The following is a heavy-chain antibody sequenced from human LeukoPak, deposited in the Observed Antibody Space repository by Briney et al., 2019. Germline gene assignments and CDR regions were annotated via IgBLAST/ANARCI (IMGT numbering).Heavy chain of an antibody. D-gene: IGHD6-19*01. CDR3: AKEQSSSEGYNWFDP. CDR1: GFTFSIYA. Sequence: GGSLRLSCAASGFTFSIYAMSWVRQAPGKGLEWVSGISGGGGRTYCADSVKGRFTISRDNSKNTLYLQMNSLRAEDTAVYYCAKEQSSSEGYNWFDPWGQGTLVTVSS. J-gene: IGHJ5*02. CDR2: ISGGGGRT. V-gene: IGHV3-23*01.